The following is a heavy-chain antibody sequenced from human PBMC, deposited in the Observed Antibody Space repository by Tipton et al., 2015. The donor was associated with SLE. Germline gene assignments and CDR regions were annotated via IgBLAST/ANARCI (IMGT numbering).Heavy chain of an antibody. D-gene: IGHD4-17*01. CDR2: IYHSGST. Sequence: TLSLTCAVSGYSISSGYYWGWIRQPPGKGLEWIGSIYHSGSTYCNPSLKSRVTISVDTSKNQFSLKLSSVTAADTAVYYCASPHGDSDFDLWGRGTLVTVSS. J-gene: IGHJ2*01. V-gene: IGHV4-38-2*01. CDR1: GYSISSGYY. CDR3: ASPHGDSDFDL.